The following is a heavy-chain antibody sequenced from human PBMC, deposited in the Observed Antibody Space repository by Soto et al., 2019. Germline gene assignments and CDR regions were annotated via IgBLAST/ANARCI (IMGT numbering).Heavy chain of an antibody. V-gene: IGHV1-8*01. CDR3: ARERAAAGTGWFDP. D-gene: IGHD6-13*01. CDR2: MNPNSGNT. J-gene: IGHJ5*02. CDR1: GYTFTSYD. Sequence: QVQLVQSGAEVKKPGASVKVSCKASGYTFTSYDINWVRQATGQGLEWMGWMNPNSGNTAYAQKFQGRVTMTRNTSISTASMELSSLRSEDPAVYYCARERAAAGTGWFDPWGQGTLVIVSS.